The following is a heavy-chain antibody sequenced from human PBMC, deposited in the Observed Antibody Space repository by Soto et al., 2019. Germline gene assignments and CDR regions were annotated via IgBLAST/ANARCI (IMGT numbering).Heavy chain of an antibody. Sequence: SETLSLTCGVSGGTVASSHWWSWVRQSPGRGLEWIGNVYHTGDTNFNPSLQSRVTFSVDKSNNQFSLRLTSVTAADTAVYFCAREIVTAGGNNYFDPWGPGTLVTI. D-gene: IGHD2-21*02. CDR3: AREIVTAGGNNYFDP. CDR2: VYHTGDT. J-gene: IGHJ5*02. CDR1: GGTVASSHW. V-gene: IGHV4-4*02.